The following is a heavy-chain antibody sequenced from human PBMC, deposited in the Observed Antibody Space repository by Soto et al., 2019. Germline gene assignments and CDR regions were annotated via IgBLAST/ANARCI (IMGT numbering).Heavy chain of an antibody. CDR2: IYHSGST. CDR1: GYSISSGYY. Sequence: SETLSLTCAVSGYSISSGYYWGWIRQPPGKGLEWIGSIYHSGSTYYNPSLKSRVTISVDTSKNQFSMKLSSVTAADTAVYYCARVYYDSGAYYYDYFDYWGQGTLVTVSS. D-gene: IGHD3-22*01. CDR3: ARVYYDSGAYYYDYFDY. V-gene: IGHV4-38-2*01. J-gene: IGHJ4*02.